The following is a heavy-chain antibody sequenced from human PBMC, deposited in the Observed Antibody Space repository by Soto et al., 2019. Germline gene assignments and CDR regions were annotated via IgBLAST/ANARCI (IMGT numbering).Heavy chain of an antibody. CDR3: ATGASGRYNYAYGMDV. V-gene: IGHV3-72*01. Sequence: PGGSLRLSCAGTGFTFIDHYMDWVRQAPGKGLEWVGRTRNKANGYTTEYATSVKGRFTISRDDSKNSLYLQMNSLKIEDTAVYYCATGASGRYNYAYGMDVWGQGTKVTVYS. J-gene: IGHJ6*02. CDR2: TRNKANGYTT. CDR1: GFTFIDHY. D-gene: IGHD1-26*01.